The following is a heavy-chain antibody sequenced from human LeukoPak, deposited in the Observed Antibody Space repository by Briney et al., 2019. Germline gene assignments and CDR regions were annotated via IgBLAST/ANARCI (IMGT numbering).Heavy chain of an antibody. V-gene: IGHV6-1*01. Sequence: SQTLSLTCAISGDSVSSHSAAWNWIRQSPSRGLEWLGRTYSRSKWYYDYAVSVKSRITIYPDTSKNQFSLQLNYVTPKDSAVYYCARDAYPYSGSYGFDCWGQGTLVTVSP. D-gene: IGHD1-26*01. CDR3: ARDAYPYSGSYGFDC. CDR1: GDSVSSHSAA. J-gene: IGHJ4*02. CDR2: TYSRSKWYY.